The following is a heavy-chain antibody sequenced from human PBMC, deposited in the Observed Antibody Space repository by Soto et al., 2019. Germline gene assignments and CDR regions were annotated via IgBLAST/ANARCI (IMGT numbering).Heavy chain of an antibody. CDR1: GGSISSYF. D-gene: IGHD6-13*01. CDR3: ARDRLAATASEVALDI. Sequence: QVQLQESGPGLVKPSETLSLTCTVSGGSISSYFWNWLRQSPGKGLEWIGYVSYIGSTKYNTYLKSRATISVDTSKNQFSLKLNSVTAADTAMYYCARDRLAATASEVALDIWGQGTMVIVS. V-gene: IGHV4-59*01. CDR2: VSYIGST. J-gene: IGHJ3*02.